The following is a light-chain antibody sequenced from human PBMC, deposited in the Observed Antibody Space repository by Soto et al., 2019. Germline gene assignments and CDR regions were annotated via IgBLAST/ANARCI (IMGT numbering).Light chain of an antibody. CDR1: QSVSSN. CDR3: QQYINWPRT. J-gene: IGKJ1*01. V-gene: IGKV3-15*01. Sequence: EIVMTQSPATLSVSPGERATLSCRASQSVSSNLAWYQQNRGQAPRLLIYGASTRATGVPARFSGSGSGTEFTLTISSQQSADFAFYYCQQYINWPRTFGQGSKVEIK. CDR2: GAS.